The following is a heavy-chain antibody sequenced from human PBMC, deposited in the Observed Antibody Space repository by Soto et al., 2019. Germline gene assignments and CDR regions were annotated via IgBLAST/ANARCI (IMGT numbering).Heavy chain of an antibody. D-gene: IGHD2-2*02. V-gene: IGHV4-31*03. Sequence: SETLSLTCTVSGGSISSGGYYWSWIRQHPGKGLEWIGYIYYSGSTYYNPSLKSRVTISVDTSKNQFSLKLSSVTAADTAVYYCARYCSSTCCYIDPPPDWGQGTLVTVSS. J-gene: IGHJ4*02. CDR1: GGSISSGGYY. CDR2: IYYSGST. CDR3: ARYCSSTCCYIDPPPD.